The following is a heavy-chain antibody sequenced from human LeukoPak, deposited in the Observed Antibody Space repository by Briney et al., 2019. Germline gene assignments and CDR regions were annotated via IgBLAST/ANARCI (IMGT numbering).Heavy chain of an antibody. CDR1: GFTFSSYG. CDR3: ARGTMVRKYFDY. CDR2: ISYDGSNK. Sequence: PGGSQRLSCAASGFTFSSYGMHWVRQAPGKGLEWVAVISYDGSNKYYADSVKGRFTISRDNSKNTLYLQMNSLRAEDTAVYYCARGTMVRKYFDYWGQGTLVTVSS. V-gene: IGHV3-30*03. D-gene: IGHD3-10*01. J-gene: IGHJ4*02.